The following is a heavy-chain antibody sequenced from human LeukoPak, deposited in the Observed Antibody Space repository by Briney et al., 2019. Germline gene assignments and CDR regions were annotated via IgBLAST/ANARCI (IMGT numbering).Heavy chain of an antibody. CDR3: AKDRGGGYCSGGSCYTFDY. CDR1: GFTFSSYA. V-gene: IGHV3-23*01. CDR2: ISGSGGST. J-gene: IGHJ4*02. Sequence: GGSLRLSCAASGFTFSSYAMSWVRQAPGKGLEWVSAISGSGGSTYYADSVKGRFTISRDNSKNTLYLQMNSLRAEDTAVYYCAKDRGGGYCSGGSCYTFDYWGQGTLVTVSS. D-gene: IGHD2-15*01.